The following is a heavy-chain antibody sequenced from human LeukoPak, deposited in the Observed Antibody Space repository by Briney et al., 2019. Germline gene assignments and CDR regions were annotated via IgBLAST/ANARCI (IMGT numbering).Heavy chain of an antibody. CDR1: GDSISNYY. D-gene: IGHD3-22*01. CDR2: IYYSGDT. V-gene: IGHV4-59*01. CDR3: ARARYYYDSSGYYYYYYGMDV. J-gene: IGHJ6*02. Sequence: PSETLSLTCTVSGDSISNYYWTWIRQPPGKGLEWIGYIYYSGDTNYNPSLKSRVTISLDTSKNQFSLKLSSVTAADTAVYYCARARYYYDSSGYYYYYYGMDVWGQGTTVTVSS.